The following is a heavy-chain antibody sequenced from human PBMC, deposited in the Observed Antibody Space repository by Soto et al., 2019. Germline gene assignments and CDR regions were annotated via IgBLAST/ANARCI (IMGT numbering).Heavy chain of an antibody. CDR3: AKASYNWNYGGTFDY. CDR1: GFTFSSYA. D-gene: IGHD1-7*01. CDR2: ISGSGGST. J-gene: IGHJ4*02. V-gene: IGHV3-23*01. Sequence: GGSLRLSCAASGFTFSSYAMSWVRQAPGKGLEWVSAISGSGGSTYYADSVKGRLTISRDNSKNTLYLQMNSLRAEDTAVYYCAKASYNWNYGGTFDYWGQGTLVTVSS.